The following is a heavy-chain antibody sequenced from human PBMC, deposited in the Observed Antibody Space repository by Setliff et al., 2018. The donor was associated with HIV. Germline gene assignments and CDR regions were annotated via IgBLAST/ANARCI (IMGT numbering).Heavy chain of an antibody. D-gene: IGHD4-17*01. CDR3: AREIYGGNSRPFDY. J-gene: IGHJ4*02. V-gene: IGHV4-59*01. CDR1: GGSIRRYY. CDR2: IYYNGNT. Sequence: SETLSLTCIVSGGSIRRYYWSWIRQPPGKGLEWIGYIYYNGNTNYNPSLKSRVTISVDTSKNQLSLKLSSVTAADTAVYYCAREIYGGNSRPFDYWGQGTLVTVSS.